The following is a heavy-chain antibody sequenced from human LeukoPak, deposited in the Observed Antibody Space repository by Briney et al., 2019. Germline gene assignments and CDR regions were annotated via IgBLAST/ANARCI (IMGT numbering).Heavy chain of an antibody. J-gene: IGHJ4*02. CDR1: GYSFTSYW. CDR2: IYPGDSDT. V-gene: IGHV5-51*01. Sequence: GESLKISCKGSGYSFTSYWIGWVRQMPGKGLEWMGIIYPGDSDTRYSPSFQGQVTISADKSISTAYLQWSTLKASDTAVYYCARQGLSGDYTSYFDYWGQGTLVTVSS. CDR3: ARQGLSGDYTSYFDY. D-gene: IGHD4-17*01.